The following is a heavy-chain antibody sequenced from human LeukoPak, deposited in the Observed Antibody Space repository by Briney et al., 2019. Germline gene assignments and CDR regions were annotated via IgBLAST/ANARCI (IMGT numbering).Heavy chain of an antibody. Sequence: ASVKVSCKASAYTFTDYYMHWLRQAPGQRLECLGWINPNIDDTNYAQKFQGRVTMTRDTSISTAYMELSRLRSDDTAVYYCARDRPSITGTTLDYFDYWGQGTLLTVSS. D-gene: IGHD1-7*01. CDR1: AYTFTDYY. J-gene: IGHJ4*02. V-gene: IGHV1-2*02. CDR2: INPNIDDT. CDR3: ARDRPSITGTTLDYFDY.